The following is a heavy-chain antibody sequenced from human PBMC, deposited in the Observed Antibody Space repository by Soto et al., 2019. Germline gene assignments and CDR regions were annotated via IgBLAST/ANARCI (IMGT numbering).Heavy chain of an antibody. J-gene: IGHJ5*02. V-gene: IGHV4-34*01. CDR1: GGSFSCYY. CDR3: ARXSNCSGGSCYGLSWFDP. Sequence: SETLSLTCAVYGGSFSCYYWSWIRQPPGKGLEWIGEINHSGSTNYNPSLKSRVTISVDTSKNQFSLKLSSVTAADTAVYYCARXSNCSGGSCYGLSWFDPWGQGTLVTVSS. CDR2: INHSGST. D-gene: IGHD2-15*01.